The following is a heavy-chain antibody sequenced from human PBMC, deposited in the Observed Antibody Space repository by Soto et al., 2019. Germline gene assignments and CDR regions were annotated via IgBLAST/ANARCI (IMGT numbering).Heavy chain of an antibody. CDR2: IIPIFGTA. CDR3: ARGGDSLRDGYNSYYFDY. V-gene: IGHV1-69*13. D-gene: IGHD5-12*01. CDR1: GGTFSSYA. J-gene: IGHJ4*02. Sequence: GASVKVSCKASGGTFSSYAISWVRQAPGQGLEWMGGIIPIFGTANYAQKFQGRVTITADESTSTAYMELSSLRSEDTAVYYCARGGDSLRDGYNSYYFDYWGQGTLVTVSS.